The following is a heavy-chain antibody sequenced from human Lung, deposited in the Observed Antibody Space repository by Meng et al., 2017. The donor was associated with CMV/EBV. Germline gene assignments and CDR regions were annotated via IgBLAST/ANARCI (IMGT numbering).Heavy chain of an antibody. J-gene: IGHJ4*02. CDR1: GFTFNTYA. Sequence: GESLKISCAASGFTFNTYAMHWVRQAPGQGLAWVAVISFDGSNQYYADSVKGRFTISRDNSANTLYLHMNRLRAEDTAVYYCARVAGTYYSSPIDYWGQGHXVTVDS. CDR3: ARVAGTYYSSPIDY. D-gene: IGHD1-26*01. CDR2: ISFDGSNQ. V-gene: IGHV3-30*04.